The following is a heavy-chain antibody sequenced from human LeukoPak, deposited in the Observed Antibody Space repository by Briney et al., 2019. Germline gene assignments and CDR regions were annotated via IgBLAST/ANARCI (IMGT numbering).Heavy chain of an antibody. CDR2: INPNSGGT. CDR1: GYTFTGYY. Sequence: ASVKVSCKASGYTFTGYYMHWVRQAPGQGLEWMGWINPNSGGTNYAQKFQGRVTMTRDTSISTAYMELRSLRSDDTAVYYCARVGIQLWSPPDYWGQGTLVTVSS. V-gene: IGHV1-2*02. CDR3: ARVGIQLWSPPDY. J-gene: IGHJ4*02. D-gene: IGHD5-18*01.